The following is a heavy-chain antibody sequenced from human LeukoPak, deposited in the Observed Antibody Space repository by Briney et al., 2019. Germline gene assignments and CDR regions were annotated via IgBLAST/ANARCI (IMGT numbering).Heavy chain of an antibody. CDR1: GFTFSSYW. V-gene: IGHV4-34*01. CDR3: ASGMDMVATLGY. CDR2: INHSGST. J-gene: IGHJ4*02. Sequence: GSLRLSCAASGFTFSSYWMHWVRQPPGKGLEWIGEINHSGSTNYNPSLKSRVTISIDTSKNQFSLKLSSVTAADTAVYYCASGMDMVATLGYWGQGTLVTVSS. D-gene: IGHD5-12*01.